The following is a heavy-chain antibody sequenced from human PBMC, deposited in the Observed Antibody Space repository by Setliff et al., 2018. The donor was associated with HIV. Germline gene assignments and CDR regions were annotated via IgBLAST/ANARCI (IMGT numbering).Heavy chain of an antibody. CDR3: ARGDGYRSNDAYYDTGMDV. J-gene: IGHJ6*02. CDR1: GGSIGTHY. V-gene: IGHV4-59*11. Sequence: SETLSLTCTVSGGSIGTHYWTWVRQPPGKGLEWIGYIYNSGYSNSKPTLKSRVTMSLDTSKNQFSLELTSVTAADTAVYFCARGDGYRSNDAYYDTGMDVWGQGITVTVSS. CDR2: IYNSGYS. D-gene: IGHD5-12*01.